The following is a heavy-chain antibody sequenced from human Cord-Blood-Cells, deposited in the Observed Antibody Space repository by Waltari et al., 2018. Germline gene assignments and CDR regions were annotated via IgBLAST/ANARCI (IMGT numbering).Heavy chain of an antibody. CDR1: GYSISSGYY. V-gene: IGHV4-38-2*01. J-gene: IGHJ4*02. CDR2: IYHSGST. D-gene: IGHD6-13*01. CDR3: ARASIAAAGTLNRFDY. Sequence: QVQLQESGPGLVKPSETLSLTCAVSGYSISSGYYWGWIRQPPGKGLEWIGSIYHSGSTYYNPSLKSRGTISVDTSKNQCSLKRSSVTAADTAVYYCARASIAAAGTLNRFDYWGQGTLVTVSS.